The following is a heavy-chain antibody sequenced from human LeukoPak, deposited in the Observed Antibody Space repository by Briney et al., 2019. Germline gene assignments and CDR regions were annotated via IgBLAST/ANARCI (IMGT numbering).Heavy chain of an antibody. CDR3: ARTDYSRSRYYYYYMDV. V-gene: IGHV3-23*01. CDR1: GFTFSSYA. D-gene: IGHD4-11*01. J-gene: IGHJ6*03. CDR2: ISGSGGST. Sequence: PGGSLRLSCAASGFTFSSYAMSWVRQAPGKGLEWVSGISGSGGSTYYADSVKGRFTISRDNSKNTLYLQMNSLRAEDTAVYYCARTDYSRSRYYYYYMDVWGKGTTVTVFS.